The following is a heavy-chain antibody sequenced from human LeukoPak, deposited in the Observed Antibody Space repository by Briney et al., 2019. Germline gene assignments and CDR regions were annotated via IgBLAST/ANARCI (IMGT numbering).Heavy chain of an antibody. V-gene: IGHV1-2*02. D-gene: IGHD2-2*01. Sequence: ASVKVFCKASGYTFTGHYVQWLRQAPGQGLEWMAWINPNGSVTNYAQKFQGRVTLTMDTSISTAYMELSWLRSDDTAIYYCATSFTRREYQLARAYYYGMDVWAQGSTATASS. CDR1: GYTFTGHY. CDR2: INPNGSVT. J-gene: IGHJ6*01. CDR3: ATSFTRREYQLARAYYYGMDV.